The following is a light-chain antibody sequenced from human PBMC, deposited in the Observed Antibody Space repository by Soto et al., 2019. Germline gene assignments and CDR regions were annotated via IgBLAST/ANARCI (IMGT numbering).Light chain of an antibody. V-gene: IGLV1-40*01. CDR2: GNS. CDR3: QSYDSSLSAWV. CDR1: SSNIGAGYD. J-gene: IGLJ3*02. Sequence: QSVLTQPPSVSGARGQRVTISCTGSSSNIGAGYDVHGYQQLPGTAPKLLIYGNSNRPSGVPDRFSGSKSGTSASLAITGLRAEDEADYYCQSYDSSLSAWVFGGGTKLTVL.